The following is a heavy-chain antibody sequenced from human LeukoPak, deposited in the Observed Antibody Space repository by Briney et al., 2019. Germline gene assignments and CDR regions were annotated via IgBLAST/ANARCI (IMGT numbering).Heavy chain of an antibody. CDR2: ISSSGSTI. D-gene: IGHD6-19*01. Sequence: GGSLRLSCAASGFTFSDYYMSWIRQAPGKGLEWVSYISSSGSTIYYADSVKGRFTISRDNAKNSLYLLMNSLRAEDTAVYYCARDFRWWGEGSIAVAPLDYWGQGTLVTVSS. J-gene: IGHJ4*02. CDR1: GFTFSDYY. V-gene: IGHV3-11*04. CDR3: ARDFRWWGEGSIAVAPLDY.